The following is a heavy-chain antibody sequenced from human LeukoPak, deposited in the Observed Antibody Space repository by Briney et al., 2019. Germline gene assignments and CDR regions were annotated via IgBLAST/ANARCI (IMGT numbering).Heavy chain of an antibody. CDR1: GLTFSSSW. D-gene: IGHD5-18*01. CDR2: VNPEGSEK. Sequence: GGSLRLSCAVSGLTFSSSWMDWVRQAPGKGLEWVASVNPEGSEKYSADSVKGRFTISRDNAKNSLYLQMDSLRVEDTAFYYCARDLAYSRLDYWGQGMLVTVSS. CDR3: ARDLAYSRLDY. J-gene: IGHJ4*02. V-gene: IGHV3-7*01.